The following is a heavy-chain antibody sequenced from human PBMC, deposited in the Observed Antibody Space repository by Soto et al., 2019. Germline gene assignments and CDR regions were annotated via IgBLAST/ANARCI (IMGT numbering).Heavy chain of an antibody. Sequence: SEILSLTCAVSGGSVSSGDYYWTWIRQPPGKGLEWIGYLYPRGSTYYNPSLKSRLTISLDTSKNQFSLKLSSVNAADTAMYYCSRKSGSAYYFDFWGQGTLVTVS. D-gene: IGHD3-16*01. CDR2: LYPRGST. V-gene: IGHV4-30-4*01. CDR3: SRKSGSAYYFDF. J-gene: IGHJ4*02. CDR1: GGSVSSGDYY.